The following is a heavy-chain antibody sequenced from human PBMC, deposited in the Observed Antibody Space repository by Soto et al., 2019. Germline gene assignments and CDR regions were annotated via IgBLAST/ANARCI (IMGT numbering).Heavy chain of an antibody. V-gene: IGHV1-18*01. Sequence: QVQLVQSGAEVKKPGASVKVSCKASGYTFTSYGISWVRQAPGQGLEWMGWISAYNGNTNYAQKLQGRVTMTTDTSTSTAYMERRSLRSDDTPVYYCARDGSPPYYEFWIGYHPESYYYYGMDVWGQGTTVTVSS. CDR1: GYTFTSYG. D-gene: IGHD3-3*01. CDR2: ISAYNGNT. J-gene: IGHJ6*02. CDR3: ARDGSPPYYEFWIGYHPESYYYYGMDV.